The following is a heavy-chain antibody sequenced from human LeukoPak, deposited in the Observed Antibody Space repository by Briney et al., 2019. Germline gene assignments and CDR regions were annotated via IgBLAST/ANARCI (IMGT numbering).Heavy chain of an antibody. J-gene: IGHJ4*02. CDR3: DRVVGTWSYQFFDY. V-gene: IGHV3-23*01. Sequence: GGSLRLSCAASGFTFSSYDMSWVRQAPGKGLEWVSAISSSGKTTYYADSVKGRFTISRDTSRNTLYLQMNSLRADDTAVYYYDRVVGTWSYQFFDYWGQGTLVTVSS. D-gene: IGHD2-21*01. CDR2: ISSSGKTT. CDR1: GFTFSSYD.